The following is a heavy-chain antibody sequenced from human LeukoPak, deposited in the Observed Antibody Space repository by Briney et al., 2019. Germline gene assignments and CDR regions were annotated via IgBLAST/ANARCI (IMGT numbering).Heavy chain of an antibody. V-gene: IGHV3-11*05. Sequence: PGGALRLSCAASGFTFSDYFMTWVRQAPGKGLEWLSYIYGSSGHRDHADSVRGRFTISRDNAKNSLYLQLNSLRVDDTAVYYCARDNYHGVLDYWGQGTLVTGPS. CDR2: IYGSSGHR. D-gene: IGHD3-3*01. CDR3: ARDNYHGVLDY. J-gene: IGHJ4*02. CDR1: GFTFSDYF.